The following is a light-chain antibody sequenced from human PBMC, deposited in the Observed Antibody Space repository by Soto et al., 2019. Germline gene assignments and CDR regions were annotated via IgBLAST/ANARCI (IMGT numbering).Light chain of an antibody. V-gene: IGKV3-20*01. CDR2: VAS. J-gene: IGKJ2*01. CDR3: QQYGSSPFT. CDR1: QSVSSSY. Sequence: EIVLTQSPGTLSLSPGERATLSCRASQSVSSSYLAWYQQRPGQAPRLLIYVASNRATGIPDRFSGSGSGTDFTLTIRGLEPEDFAVYYCQQYGSSPFTFGQGTNLEIK.